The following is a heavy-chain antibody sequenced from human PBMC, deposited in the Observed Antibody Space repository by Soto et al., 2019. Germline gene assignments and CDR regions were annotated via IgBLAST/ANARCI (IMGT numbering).Heavy chain of an antibody. Sequence: PGGSLRLSCAASGFTFSSDWLHWVRQAPGKGLVWVSRINTDGSDTSYADSVKGRFTISRDNAKNMLYLQMNSLRAEDTAVYYCARDPLWGTAMVLWYFDLWGRGTLVTVSS. CDR3: ARDPLWGTAMVLWYFDL. J-gene: IGHJ2*01. CDR1: GFTFSSDW. D-gene: IGHD5-18*01. CDR2: INTDGSDT. V-gene: IGHV3-74*01.